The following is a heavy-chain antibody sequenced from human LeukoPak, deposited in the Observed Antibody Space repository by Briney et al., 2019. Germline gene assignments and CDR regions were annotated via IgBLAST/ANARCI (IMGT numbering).Heavy chain of an antibody. CDR1: GYTFTSYY. CDR2: INPSGGST. D-gene: IGHD3-9*01. V-gene: IGHV1-46*01. CDR3: ARVSPDYDILTGYYTGIYYYYYMDV. Sequence: GASVKVSCKASGYTFTSYYMHWVRQAPGQGLEWMGIINPSGGSTSYAQKFQGRVTMTRDMSTSTVYMELSSLRSEDTAVYYCARVSPDYDILTGYYTGIYYYYYMDVWGKGTAVTISS. J-gene: IGHJ6*03.